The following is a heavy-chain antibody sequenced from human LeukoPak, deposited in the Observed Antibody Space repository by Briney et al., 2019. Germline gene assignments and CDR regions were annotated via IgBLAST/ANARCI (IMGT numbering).Heavy chain of an antibody. CDR1: GSTFTGNF. J-gene: IGHJ4*02. Sequence: GASVRDSCKAPGSTFTGNFMYSVRQAPGERVEWIGWIILIIVDTCYSQKFQGRVTLTRDTFISTAYMELSRLISDDTAVYYCATVRGRLQYCTTTRCYAFDYWDQGTLVTVSS. D-gene: IGHD2-2*01. CDR2: IILIIVDT. CDR3: ATVRGRLQYCTTTRCYAFDY. V-gene: IGHV1-2*02.